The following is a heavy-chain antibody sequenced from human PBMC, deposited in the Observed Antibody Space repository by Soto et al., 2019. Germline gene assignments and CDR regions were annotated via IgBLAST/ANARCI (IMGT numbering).Heavy chain of an antibody. Sequence: SETLSLTCIVSGGSISSSSYYWVWIRHPPGKGLEWIGSIYYSGSTYYNPSLKSRVTISVDTSKNQFSLKLSSVTAADTAVFYCARHRARNWFDPWSQGTLVTVPS. CDR2: IYYSGST. J-gene: IGHJ5*02. CDR1: GGSISSSSYY. V-gene: IGHV4-39*01. D-gene: IGHD6-6*01. CDR3: ARHRARNWFDP.